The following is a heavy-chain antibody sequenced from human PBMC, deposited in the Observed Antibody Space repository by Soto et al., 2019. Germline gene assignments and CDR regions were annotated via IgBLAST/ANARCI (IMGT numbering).Heavy chain of an antibody. CDR2: IYYSGST. CDR3: ARHLVVVPAATVYYYYYMDV. D-gene: IGHD2-2*01. J-gene: IGHJ6*03. Sequence: SETLSLTCTVSGGSISSYYWSWIRQPPGKGLEWIGYIYYSGSTNYNPSLKSRVTISVDTSKNQFSLKLSSVTAADTAVYYCARHLVVVPAATVYYYYYMDVWGKGTTVTVSS. CDR1: GGSISSYY. V-gene: IGHV4-59*08.